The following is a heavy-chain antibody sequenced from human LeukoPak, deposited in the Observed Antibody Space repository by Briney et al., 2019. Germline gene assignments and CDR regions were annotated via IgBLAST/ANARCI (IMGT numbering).Heavy chain of an antibody. CDR2: IIPIFSTA. J-gene: IGHJ4*02. CDR1: GGIFISYA. D-gene: IGHD3-9*01. V-gene: IGHV1-69*13. Sequence: VASVKVSCKASGGIFISYAISWVRQAPGQGLEWMGGIIPIFSTANYAQKFQGRVTITADESTSTAYMELSSLRSEDTAVYYCARGSGGPRYFDWLLSYWGQGTLVTVSS. CDR3: ARGSGGPRYFDWLLSY.